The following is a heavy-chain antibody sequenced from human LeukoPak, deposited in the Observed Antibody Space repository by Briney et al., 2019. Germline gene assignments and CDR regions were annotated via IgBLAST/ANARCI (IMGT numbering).Heavy chain of an antibody. V-gene: IGHV3-48*01. Sequence: GGSLRLSCAASGFTFSSYNMNWVRQAPGKGLEWVSYISSSSNTIYYADSVKGRFTISRDNSKNTLYLQMNSLRAEDTAVYYCAKDDYDFGWYFDLWGRGTLVTVSS. D-gene: IGHD3-3*01. CDR1: GFTFSSYN. J-gene: IGHJ2*01. CDR2: ISSSSNTI. CDR3: AKDDYDFGWYFDL.